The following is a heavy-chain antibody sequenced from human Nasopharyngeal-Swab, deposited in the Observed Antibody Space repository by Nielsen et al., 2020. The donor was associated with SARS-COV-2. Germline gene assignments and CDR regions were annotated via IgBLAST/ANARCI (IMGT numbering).Heavy chain of an antibody. V-gene: IGHV3-21*01. CDR3: ARDLNPSYSRAFDY. J-gene: IGHJ4*02. Sequence: WIRQPPGKGLEWVSSISSSSSYIYYTDSVKGRFTISRDNAKNSLYLQMNSLRAEDTAVYYCARDLNPSYSRAFDYWGRGTLVTVSS. CDR2: ISSSSSYI. D-gene: IGHD6-13*01.